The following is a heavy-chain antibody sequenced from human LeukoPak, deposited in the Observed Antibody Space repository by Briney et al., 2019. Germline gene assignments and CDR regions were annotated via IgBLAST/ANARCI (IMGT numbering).Heavy chain of an antibody. CDR3: ARVQYYYDSSGYAPFDY. Sequence: GGSLRLSCAASGSTFSDYYMSWIRQAPGKGLEWVAYISSDTDTMYYADSVKGRFTISRDNTKNSLYLQMNSLRAEDTAVYYCARVQYYYDSSGYAPFDYWGQGTLVTVSS. J-gene: IGHJ4*02. CDR1: GSTFSDYY. D-gene: IGHD3-22*01. CDR2: ISSDTDTM. V-gene: IGHV3-11*01.